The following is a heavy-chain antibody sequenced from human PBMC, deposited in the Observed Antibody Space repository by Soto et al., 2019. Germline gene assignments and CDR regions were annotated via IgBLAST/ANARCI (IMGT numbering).Heavy chain of an antibody. J-gene: IGHJ1*01. D-gene: IGHD3-22*01. CDR1: GGTFSSYA. CDR2: IIPIFGTA. V-gene: IGHV1-69*13. Sequence: ASVKVSCKASGGTFSSYAISWVRQAPGQGLEWMGGIIPIFGTANYAQKFQGRVTITADESTSTAYMELSSLRSEDTAVYYYDSSGYYHAEYFQHWGQGTLVTVSS. CDR3: DSSGYYHAEYFQH.